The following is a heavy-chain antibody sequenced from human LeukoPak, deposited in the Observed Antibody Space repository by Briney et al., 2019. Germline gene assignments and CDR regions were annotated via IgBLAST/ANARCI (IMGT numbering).Heavy chain of an antibody. V-gene: IGHV3-9*01. J-gene: IGHJ6*02. CDR1: GFTFDDYA. CDR3: AKDFDYAFPNGMDV. CDR2: ISWNSGSI. D-gene: IGHD3-3*01. Sequence: GRSLRLSCAASGFTFDDYAMHWVRQAPGKSLEWVSGISWNSGSIGYADSVKGRFTISRDNAKNSLYLQMNSLRAEDTALYYSAKDFDYAFPNGMDVWGQGTTVTVSS.